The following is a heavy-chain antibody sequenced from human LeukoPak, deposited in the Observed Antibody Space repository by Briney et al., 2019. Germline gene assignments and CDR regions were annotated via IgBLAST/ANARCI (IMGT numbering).Heavy chain of an antibody. CDR3: VRDMYKSGWFLGRDYFDY. Sequence: PGGSVSLFCTPCGFTFSSYEMNWVRQAPGKGLVCVSYISSSGSTLYYADSVQGRFTISRDNAKNSLYLQMNSLRAEDTAVYYCVRDMYKSGWFLGRDYFDYWGQGTLVTVSS. J-gene: IGHJ4*02. CDR2: ISSSGSTL. V-gene: IGHV3-48*03. D-gene: IGHD6-19*01. CDR1: GFTFSSYE.